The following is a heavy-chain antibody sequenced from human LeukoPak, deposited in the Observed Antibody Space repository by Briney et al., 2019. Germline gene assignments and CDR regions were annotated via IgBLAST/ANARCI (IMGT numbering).Heavy chain of an antibody. D-gene: IGHD2-8*01. CDR2: INHSGST. V-gene: IGHV4-34*01. CDR3: ARLYCTNGVCLIGFDP. CDR1: GGSFSGYY. Sequence: SETLSLTCAVYGGSFSGYYWSWIRQPPGKGLEWIGEINHSGSTNYNPSLKSRVTISVDTSKNQFSLKLSSVTAADTAVYYCARLYCTNGVCLIGFDPWGQGTLVTVSS. J-gene: IGHJ5*02.